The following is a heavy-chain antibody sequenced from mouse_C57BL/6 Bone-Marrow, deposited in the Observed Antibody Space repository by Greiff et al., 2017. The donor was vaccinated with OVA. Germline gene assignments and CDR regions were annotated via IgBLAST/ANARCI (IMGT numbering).Heavy chain of an antibody. CDR2: IDPENGDT. CDR1: GFNIKDDY. D-gene: IGHD3-2*02. CDR3: TTGSSGSAWFAY. Sequence: EVMLVESGAELVRPGASVKLSCTASGFNIKDDYMHWVKQRPEQGLEWIGWIDPENGDTEYASKFQGKATITADTSSNTAYLQLSSLTSEDTAVYYCTTGSSGSAWFAYWGQGTLVTVSA. V-gene: IGHV14-4*01. J-gene: IGHJ3*01.